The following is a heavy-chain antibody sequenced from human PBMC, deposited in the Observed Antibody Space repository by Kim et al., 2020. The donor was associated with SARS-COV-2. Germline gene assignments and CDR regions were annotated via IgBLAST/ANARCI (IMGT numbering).Heavy chain of an antibody. V-gene: IGHV3-30*01. Sequence: DSVRVRFTISRDTSTNTLYLRLNSLRAEDTAVYYCVRDLGQLVLRGWCDPWGQGTLVTVSS. D-gene: IGHD6-13*01. J-gene: IGHJ5*02. CDR3: VRDLGQLVLRGWCDP.